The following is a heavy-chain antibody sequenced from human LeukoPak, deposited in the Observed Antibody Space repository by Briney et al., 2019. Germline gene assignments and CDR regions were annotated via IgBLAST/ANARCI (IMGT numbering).Heavy chain of an antibody. CDR1: GGSISSYY. Sequence: SETLSLTCTASGGSISSYYWSWIRQPAGKGLEWIGRIYTSGSTNYNPSLKSRVTISVDKSKNQFSLKLSSVTAADTAVYYCARDSPGGVVGATDYYYMDVWGKGTTVTVSS. D-gene: IGHD1-26*01. J-gene: IGHJ6*03. CDR3: ARDSPGGVVGATDYYYMDV. V-gene: IGHV4-4*07. CDR2: IYTSGST.